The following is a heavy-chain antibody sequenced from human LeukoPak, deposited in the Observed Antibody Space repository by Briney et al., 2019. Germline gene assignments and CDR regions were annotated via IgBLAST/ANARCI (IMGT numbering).Heavy chain of an antibody. CDR2: ISGAGGST. Sequence: GGSLRLSCAASGFTFDDYAMHWVRQAPGKGLEGVSLISGAGGSTYYADSVKGRFTISRDNSKNSLYLQMNRLRNDDTALYYCADAPGRPIFDYYFDSWGQGTLVTVSS. CDR3: ADAPGRPIFDYYFDS. V-gene: IGHV3-43*02. J-gene: IGHJ4*02. D-gene: IGHD3-3*01. CDR1: GFTFDDYA.